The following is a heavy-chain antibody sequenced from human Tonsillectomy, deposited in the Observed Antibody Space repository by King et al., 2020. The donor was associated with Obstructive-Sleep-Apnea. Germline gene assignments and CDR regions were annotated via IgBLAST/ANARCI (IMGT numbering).Heavy chain of an antibody. CDR3: GRGGGYSYGKHFDC. Sequence: VQLQESGPGLVKPSGTLSLACAVSGGSINSSNWWIWVRQPPGKGRERIGEIYHGGSTNSNPSPTSRVTTSLSRSKNKFSLKLNSVTAADTAVYYWGRGGGYSYGKHFDCWGQGTLVTVSS. J-gene: IGHJ4*02. V-gene: IGHV4-4*02. CDR2: IYHGGST. D-gene: IGHD5-18*01. CDR1: GGSINSSNW.